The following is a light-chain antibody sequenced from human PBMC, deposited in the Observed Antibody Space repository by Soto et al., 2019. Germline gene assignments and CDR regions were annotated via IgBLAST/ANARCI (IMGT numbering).Light chain of an antibody. J-gene: IGLJ1*01. CDR3: QAWDSSTAV. CDR2: EDT. CDR1: KLGGRF. V-gene: IGLV3-1*01. Sequence: SYELTQPPSVSVSPGQTASITCSGDKLGGRFVCWYQQKPGQSPVLVMYEDTKRPSGIPERFSGSNSGNTVILTISGTLAMDEADYYCQAWDSSTAVFGTGTKLTVL.